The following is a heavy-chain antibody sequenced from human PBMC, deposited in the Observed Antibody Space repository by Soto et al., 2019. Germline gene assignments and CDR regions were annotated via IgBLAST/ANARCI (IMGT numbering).Heavy chain of an antibody. CDR3: AINSGCYSY. D-gene: IGHD6-19*01. CDR2: ISAYNGNT. Sequence: GASVNVSCKASGYTFTSYGISWVPQAPGQGLEWTGWISAYNGNTNYAQKLQGRVTMTTDTSTSTTYMELRSLRSDDTAVYYCAINSGCYSYWCQGTVVTVSS. CDR1: GYTFTSYG. V-gene: IGHV1-18*01. J-gene: IGHJ4*02.